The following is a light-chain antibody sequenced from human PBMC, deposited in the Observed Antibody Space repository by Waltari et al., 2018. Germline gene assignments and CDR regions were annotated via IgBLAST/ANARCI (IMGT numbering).Light chain of an antibody. CDR3: QQRSNWPPYT. J-gene: IGKJ2*01. CDR1: QSVSSY. Sequence: EIVLTQSPATLSLSPGERATLSCRARQSVSSYLACYQQKPGQAPRLLIYEASNRATGIPARFSGSGSGTDFTLTISSLEPEDFAVYYCQQRSNWPPYTFGQGTKLEIK. V-gene: IGKV3-11*01. CDR2: EAS.